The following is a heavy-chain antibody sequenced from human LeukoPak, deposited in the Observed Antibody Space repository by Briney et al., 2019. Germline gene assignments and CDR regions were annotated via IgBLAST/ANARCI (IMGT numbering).Heavy chain of an antibody. V-gene: IGHV3-53*01. CDR3: ARVYGSGKPLDY. CDR1: GFTVSSNY. J-gene: IGHJ4*02. D-gene: IGHD3-10*01. Sequence: GGSLRLSCAASGFTVSSNYMSWVRQAPGKGLEWVSVIYSGGSTYYADSVKGRFTISRDNSKNTLYLQMNSLRAEDTAVHYCARVYGSGKPLDYWGQGTLVTVSS. CDR2: IYSGGST.